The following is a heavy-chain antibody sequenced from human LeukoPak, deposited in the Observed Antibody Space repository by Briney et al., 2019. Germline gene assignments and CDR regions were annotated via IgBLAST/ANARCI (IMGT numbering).Heavy chain of an antibody. CDR2: IIPILGIA. CDR1: GGTFSSYA. J-gene: IGHJ6*02. D-gene: IGHD3-16*02. Sequence: ASVKVSCKASGGTFSSYAISWVRQAPGQGLEWMGRIIPILGIANYAQKFQGRVTITADKSTSTAYMELSSLRSEDTAVYYCARDRRRGVTVVGYYYYGMDVWGQGTTVTVSS. V-gene: IGHV1-69*04. CDR3: ARDRRRGVTVVGYYYYGMDV.